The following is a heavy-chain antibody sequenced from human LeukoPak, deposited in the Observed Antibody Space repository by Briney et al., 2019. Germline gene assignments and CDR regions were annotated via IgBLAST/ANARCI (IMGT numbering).Heavy chain of an antibody. V-gene: IGHV3-21*01. Sequence: PGGSLRLSCAASGFIVSSNHMSWVRQAPGRGLEWVSSITSSSSYIYYADSVRGRFTISRDNAKNSLYLQINSLRAEDTAVYYCARDPYSGSYVDYYYYYMDVWGKGTTVTISS. CDR3: ARDPYSGSYVDYYYYYMDV. CDR1: GFIVSSNH. CDR2: ITSSSSYI. D-gene: IGHD1-26*01. J-gene: IGHJ6*03.